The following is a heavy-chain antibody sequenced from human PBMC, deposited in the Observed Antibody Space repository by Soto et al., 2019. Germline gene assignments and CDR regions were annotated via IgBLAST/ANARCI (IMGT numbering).Heavy chain of an antibody. Sequence: PGGSLRLSCAASGFTFSSYAVSWVRQAPGKGPEWISSISGSGSTIYYADSVKGRFTISRDNSKNTLYLQMSSLRAEDTAVYYCAKVFYHHDSSGYYYFDYWGQGTQVTVSS. J-gene: IGHJ4*02. CDR2: ISGSGSTI. CDR1: GFTFSSYA. V-gene: IGHV3-23*01. CDR3: AKVFYHHDSSGYYYFDY. D-gene: IGHD3-22*01.